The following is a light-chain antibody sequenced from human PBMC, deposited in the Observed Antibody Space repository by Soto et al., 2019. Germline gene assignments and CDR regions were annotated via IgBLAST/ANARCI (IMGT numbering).Light chain of an antibody. Sequence: EIVMTQSPATLSLSPGERATLSCRASESVSNYLAWYQQKPGQTPRLLIYDAFNRATGIPDRFSGSGSGTDFTLTISSLEPEDVAVYYCQQRYRWVTFGGGTKVEIK. J-gene: IGKJ4*01. CDR2: DAF. CDR1: ESVSNY. CDR3: QQRYRWVT. V-gene: IGKV3-11*01.